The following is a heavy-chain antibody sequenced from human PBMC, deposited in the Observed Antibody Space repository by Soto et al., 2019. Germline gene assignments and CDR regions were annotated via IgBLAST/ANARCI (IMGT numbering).Heavy chain of an antibody. Sequence: ASVKVSCKTAGYTFTSYGISWVRQAPGQGLEWMGWISAYNGETISAQKFRGRVTMTEDTSTDTAYMELSSLRSEDTAVYYCAQVSMGFAMDVWGQGTTVTVSS. V-gene: IGHV1-18*01. J-gene: IGHJ6*02. CDR2: ISAYNGET. CDR1: GYTFTSYG. D-gene: IGHD3-10*01. CDR3: AQVSMGFAMDV.